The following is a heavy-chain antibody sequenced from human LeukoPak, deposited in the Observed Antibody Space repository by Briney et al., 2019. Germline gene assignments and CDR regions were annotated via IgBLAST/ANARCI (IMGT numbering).Heavy chain of an antibody. D-gene: IGHD6-19*01. Sequence: SETLSLTCAVYGGSFSGYYWSWIRQPPGKGLEWIGEINHSGSTNYNPSLKSRVTISVDTSKNQFSLKLSSVTAADTAVYYCARVPRNSSGWYPGFWFDPWGQGTLVTVSS. CDR1: GGSFSGYY. V-gene: IGHV4-34*01. J-gene: IGHJ5*02. CDR2: INHSGST. CDR3: ARVPRNSSGWYPGFWFDP.